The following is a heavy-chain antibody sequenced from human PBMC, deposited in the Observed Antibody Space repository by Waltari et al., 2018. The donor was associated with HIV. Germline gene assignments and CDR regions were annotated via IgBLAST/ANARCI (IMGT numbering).Heavy chain of an antibody. CDR3: ARGVPAATDWFDP. D-gene: IGHD2-2*01. CDR1: GGSISSGSYY. CDR2: IYISGRT. J-gene: IGHJ5*02. Sequence: QVQLQESGPGLVKPSQTLSLTCTVSGGSISSGSYYWSWIRQPAGKGLEWIGRIYISGRTNYNPALKSRVTISGDTSKNHFSLKLSSVTAADTAVYYCARGVPAATDWFDPWGQGTLVTVSS. V-gene: IGHV4-61*02.